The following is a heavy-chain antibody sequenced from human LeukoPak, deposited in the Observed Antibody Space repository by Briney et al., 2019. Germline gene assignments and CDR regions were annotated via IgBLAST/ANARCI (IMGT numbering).Heavy chain of an antibody. CDR2: LYSDGNT. D-gene: IGHD1-14*01. CDR3: ARGVEPLAANTLAY. Sequence: GGSLRLSCAASGFTVITNDVTWVRQAPGKGLEWVSVLYSDGNTKYSDSVQGRFTISIDNSKNTLYLEMNSLSPDDTAVSCCARGVEPLAANTLAYWGQGTLVTVSS. CDR1: GFTVITND. J-gene: IGHJ4*02. V-gene: IGHV3-53*01.